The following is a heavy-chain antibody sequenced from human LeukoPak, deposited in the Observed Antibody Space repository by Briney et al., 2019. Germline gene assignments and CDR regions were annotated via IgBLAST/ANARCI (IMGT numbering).Heavy chain of an antibody. V-gene: IGHV4-34*01. CDR3: ARDSDYSNYNPFDY. CDR1: GGSFSGYY. CDR2: INHSGST. D-gene: IGHD4-11*01. J-gene: IGHJ4*02. Sequence: SETLSLTCAVYGGSFSGYYWSWIRQPPGKGLEWIGEINHSGSTNYNPSLKSRVTISVDTSKNQFSLKLSSVTAADTAVYYCARDSDYSNYNPFDYWGQGTLVTVSS.